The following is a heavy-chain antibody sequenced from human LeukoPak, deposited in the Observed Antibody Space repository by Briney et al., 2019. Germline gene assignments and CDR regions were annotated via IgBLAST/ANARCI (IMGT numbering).Heavy chain of an antibody. V-gene: IGHV3-23*01. J-gene: IGHJ4*02. D-gene: IGHD3-10*01. CDR3: ARSLRFEDYTNLPFDY. CDR1: GFTFYIYW. Sequence: GGSLRLSCAASGFTFYIYWMTWVRQAPGKGLEWVSAMSGSRGTTYYGDSVAGRFTISRDNPTNTLYLQMNSLRAEDTAIYYCARSLRFEDYTNLPFDYWGQGTVVTVSS. CDR2: MSGSRGTT.